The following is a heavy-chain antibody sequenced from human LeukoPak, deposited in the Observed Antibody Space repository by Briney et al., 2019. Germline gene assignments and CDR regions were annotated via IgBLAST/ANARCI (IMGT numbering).Heavy chain of an antibody. V-gene: IGHV3-20*04. CDR3: ARHYYGTDY. CDR1: GFTFDDYG. CDR2: INWNGGIT. J-gene: IGHJ4*02. D-gene: IGHD3-10*01. Sequence: GGSLRLSCAASGFTFDDYGMSWVRQAPGKGLEWVSGINWNGGITGYADSVKGRFTISRDNAKNSLYLQMNSLRDQDTAVYYCARHYYGTDYWGQGTLVTVSS.